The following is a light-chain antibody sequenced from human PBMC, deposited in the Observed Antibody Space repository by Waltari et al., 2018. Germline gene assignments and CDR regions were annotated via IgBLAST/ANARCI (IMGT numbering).Light chain of an antibody. V-gene: IGKV3-20*01. Sequence: EVVLTQSPGTLSLSPGERATLFCRASQRISRYLVWYQQRPGQAPRLLISGASIRAAGIPDRFSGSGSGTDFTLSISRLEPEDFAVYYCQNHERLPATFGQGTRVEIK. CDR1: QRISRY. J-gene: IGKJ1*01. CDR2: GAS. CDR3: QNHERLPAT.